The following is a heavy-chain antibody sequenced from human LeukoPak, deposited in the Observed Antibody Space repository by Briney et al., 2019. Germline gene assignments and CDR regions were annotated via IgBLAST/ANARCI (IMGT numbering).Heavy chain of an antibody. CDR3: ASDTWGYGDY. V-gene: IGHV3-21*01. CDR1: GFTFSSYS. J-gene: IGHJ4*02. CDR2: ISSSSSCT. D-gene: IGHD5-12*01. Sequence: GGSLRLSCAASGFTFSSYSMNWVRQAPGKGLEWVSSISSSSSCTYYADSVKGRFTISRDNAKNSLYLQMNSLRAEDTAVYYCASDTWGYGDYWGQGTLVTVSS.